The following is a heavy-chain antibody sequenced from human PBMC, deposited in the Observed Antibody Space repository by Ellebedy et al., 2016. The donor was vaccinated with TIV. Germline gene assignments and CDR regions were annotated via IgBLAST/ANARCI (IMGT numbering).Heavy chain of an antibody. CDR2: ISYNGERT. J-gene: IGHJ4*02. CDR1: GFTFEEYG. V-gene: IGHV3-20*04. Sequence: PGGSLRLSCAASGFTFEEYGMSWARQAPGKGLEWVAAISYNGERTTYADSVKGRFTISRDNAKNSLFLQMNGLRVEDTALYYCARDPWLVMDFWGQGILVTVSS. CDR3: ARDPWLVMDF. D-gene: IGHD6-19*01.